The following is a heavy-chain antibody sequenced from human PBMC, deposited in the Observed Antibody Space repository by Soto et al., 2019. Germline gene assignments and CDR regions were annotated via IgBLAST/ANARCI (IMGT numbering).Heavy chain of an antibody. CDR3: VKGEYYYDGSAYYPFDY. D-gene: IGHD3-22*01. V-gene: IGHV3-30*18. J-gene: IGHJ4*02. CDR2: ISYDGSNK. Sequence: PGGPLRRSCSASVFTFSSYGMNWLRQAPGKGLEWVAVISYDGSNKYYADSVKGRFTISRDNSKNTAYLQMSSLRPEDTAVYYCVKGEYYYDGSAYYPFDYWGQGRMVTVSS. CDR1: VFTFSSYG.